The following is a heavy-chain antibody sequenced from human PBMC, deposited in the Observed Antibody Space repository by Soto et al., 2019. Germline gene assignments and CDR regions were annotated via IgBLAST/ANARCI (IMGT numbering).Heavy chain of an antibody. D-gene: IGHD3-3*01. CDR2: MYYSGST. Sequence: SLTCTVSGDSVSNGNYYWSWIRQPPEKGLEWIGYMYYSGSTNYNPSLESRVTISVDTSKNQFSLKLSSVSAADTAVYYCARGYYDFWSGPDYWGQGTLVTVSS. CDR1: GDSVSNGNYY. J-gene: IGHJ4*02. CDR3: ARGYYDFWSGPDY. V-gene: IGHV4-61*01.